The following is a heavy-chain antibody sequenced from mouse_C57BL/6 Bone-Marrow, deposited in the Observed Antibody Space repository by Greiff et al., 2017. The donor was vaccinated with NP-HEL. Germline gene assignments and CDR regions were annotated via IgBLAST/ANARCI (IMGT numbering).Heavy chain of an antibody. CDR3: ARSDCRYYFDY. J-gene: IGHJ2*01. V-gene: IGHV1-69*01. CDR2: IDPSDSYT. Sequence: QVQLQQPGAELVMPGASVKLSCKASGYTFTSYWMHWVKQRPGQGLEWIGEIDPSDSYTNYNQKFKGKSTLTVDKSSSTAYMQLSSLTSEDSAVYYCARSDCRYYFDYWGQGTTLTVSS. CDR1: GYTFTSYW.